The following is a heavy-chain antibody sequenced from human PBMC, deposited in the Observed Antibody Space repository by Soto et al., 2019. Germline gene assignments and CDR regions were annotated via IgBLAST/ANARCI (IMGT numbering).Heavy chain of an antibody. CDR1: GGSISSGAYY. CDR3: VRRRASTPNWFDP. Sequence: SETLSLTCTVSGGSISSGAYYWSWIRQHPGKGLEWIGYIYYSGSTYYNPSLKSRVTISADTSTNQFSLKLSSVTAADTAVYYCVRRRASTPNWFDPWGQGTLVTVSS. J-gene: IGHJ5*02. CDR2: IYYSGST. V-gene: IGHV4-39*01.